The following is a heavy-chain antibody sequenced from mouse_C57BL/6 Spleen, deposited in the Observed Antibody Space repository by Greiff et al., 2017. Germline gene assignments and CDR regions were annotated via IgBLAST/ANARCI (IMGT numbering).Heavy chain of an antibody. CDR2: IYPGDGDT. CDR3: ARSGITTVVAPYYFDY. V-gene: IGHV1-80*01. J-gene: IGHJ2*01. CDR1: GYAFSSYW. D-gene: IGHD1-1*01. Sequence: VKLQESGAELVKPGASVKISCKASGYAFSSYWMNWVKQRPGKGLEWIGQIYPGDGDTNYNGKFKGKATLTADKSSSTAYMQLSSLTSEDSAVYFCARSGITTVVAPYYFDYWGQGTTLTVSS.